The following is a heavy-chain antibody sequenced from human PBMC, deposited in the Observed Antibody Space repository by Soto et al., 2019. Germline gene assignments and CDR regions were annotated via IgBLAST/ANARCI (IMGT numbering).Heavy chain of an antibody. CDR2: IIPIFGTA. J-gene: IGHJ3*02. V-gene: IGHV1-69*13. CDR1: GGTFSSYA. D-gene: IGHD5-12*01. CDR3: ARESVATIGAGADDAFDI. Sequence: ASVKVSCKASGGTFSSYAISWVRQAPGQGLEWMGGIIPIFGTANYAQKFQGRVTITADESTSTAYMELSSLRSEDTAVYYCARESVATIGAGADDAFDIWGQGTMVTVSS.